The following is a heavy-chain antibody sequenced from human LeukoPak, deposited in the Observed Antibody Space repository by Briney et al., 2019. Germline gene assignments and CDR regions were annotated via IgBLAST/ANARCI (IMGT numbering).Heavy chain of an antibody. Sequence: SETLSLTCTVSGGSISSGGFYWTSIRQPPGKGLEWIGYIYYSGSTYYNPSLKSRVTISVDTSKNQFSLKLSSVTAADTAVYYCARGPLLAPFDYWGQGTLVTVSS. V-gene: IGHV4-30-4*01. J-gene: IGHJ4*02. D-gene: IGHD3-10*01. CDR2: IYYSGST. CDR3: ARGPLLAPFDY. CDR1: GGSISSGGFY.